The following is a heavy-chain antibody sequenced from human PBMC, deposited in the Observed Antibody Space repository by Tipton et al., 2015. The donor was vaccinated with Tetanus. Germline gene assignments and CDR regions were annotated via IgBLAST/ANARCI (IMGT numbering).Heavy chain of an antibody. CDR3: ARDQGGGRVARLNWFGP. CDR1: GGSISDKKYY. Sequence: TLSLTCTVSGGSISDKKYYWGWIRHRPGKGLEWIGYIYYSGSTFYNPSLKSRVTISVDTSKNQFSLRLSSVTAADTAVYYCARDQGGGRVARLNWFGPWGQGALVTVSS. CDR2: IYYSGST. J-gene: IGHJ5*02. V-gene: IGHV4-31*03. D-gene: IGHD3-16*01.